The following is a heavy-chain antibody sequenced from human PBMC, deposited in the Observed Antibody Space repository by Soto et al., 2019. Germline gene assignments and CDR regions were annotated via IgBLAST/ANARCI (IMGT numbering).Heavy chain of an antibody. CDR1: GYTFTSYG. Sequence: QVQLVQSGAEVKKPGASVKVSCKASGYTFTSYGISWVRQAPGQGLEWMGWISAYNGNTNYAQKLQGRVTMTTDTSTSTAYMELGSLRSDDTAVYYCASDNRYNRHDGGVKSQNWCDPWGQGTLVTVSS. V-gene: IGHV1-18*01. D-gene: IGHD1-1*01. CDR2: ISAYNGNT. CDR3: ASDNRYNRHDGGVKSQNWCDP. J-gene: IGHJ5*02.